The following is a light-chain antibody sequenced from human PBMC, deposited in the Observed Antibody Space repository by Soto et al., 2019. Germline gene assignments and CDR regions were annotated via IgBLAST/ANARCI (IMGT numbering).Light chain of an antibody. CDR1: QGISSA. Sequence: AIQLTQSPSSLSASVGERVTITCRASQGISSALAWYQQKPGKAPKLLIYDASSLESGVPSRFSGSGSGTDFTLTISSLQPEDFATYYCQQFNSLITFGQGTRLEIK. V-gene: IGKV1-13*02. CDR2: DAS. CDR3: QQFNSLIT. J-gene: IGKJ5*01.